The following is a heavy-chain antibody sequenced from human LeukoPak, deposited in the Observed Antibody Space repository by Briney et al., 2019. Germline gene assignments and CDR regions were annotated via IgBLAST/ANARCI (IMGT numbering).Heavy chain of an antibody. CDR1: GFTFSSYS. J-gene: IGHJ5*02. V-gene: IGHV3-48*02. Sequence: GGSLRLSCAASGFTFSSYSMNWVRQTPGKGLKWVSYISTSSTTIYYEDSVKGRFTISRDNAKNSLYLQMNSLRDEDTAVYYCARAYASGSYINWFDAWGQGTLVTVSS. D-gene: IGHD3-16*01. CDR3: ARAYASGSYINWFDA. CDR2: ISTSSTTI.